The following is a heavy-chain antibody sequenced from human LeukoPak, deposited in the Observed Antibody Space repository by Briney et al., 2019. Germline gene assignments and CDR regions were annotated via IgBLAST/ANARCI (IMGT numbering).Heavy chain of an antibody. CDR1: GGSISSSSYY. CDR3: ARSGSGYLRYYFDY. V-gene: IGHV4-39*07. J-gene: IGHJ4*02. Sequence: KSSETLSLTCTVSGGSISSSSYYWGWIRQPPGKGLEWIGSMYSSGRTYYNPSLKSRVTISVDTSKNQFSLKLSSVTAADTAVYYCARSGSGYLRYYFDYWGQGTLVTVSS. CDR2: MYSSGRT. D-gene: IGHD5-12*01.